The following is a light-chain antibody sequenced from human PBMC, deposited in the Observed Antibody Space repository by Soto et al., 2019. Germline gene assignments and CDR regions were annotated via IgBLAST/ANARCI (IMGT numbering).Light chain of an antibody. J-gene: IGKJ1*01. CDR3: QQDNSFPWT. V-gene: IGKV1-12*01. CDR1: QGISSW. Sequence: DIQMTQSPSSVSASVVDRVTITCRASQGISSWLAWYQQKPGKAPQLLIYAASSVQSGVKPRFGVSGSVTDFTLTISSLQTEDVATYDCQQDNSFPWTLGKGTKVEIK. CDR2: AAS.